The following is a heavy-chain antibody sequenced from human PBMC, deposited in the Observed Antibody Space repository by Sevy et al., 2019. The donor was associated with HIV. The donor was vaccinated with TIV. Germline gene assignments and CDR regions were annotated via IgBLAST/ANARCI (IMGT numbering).Heavy chain of an antibody. J-gene: IGHJ4*02. CDR3: AKAPPGSSNWAFDY. V-gene: IGHV3-23*01. CDR2: ITASGTRT. CDR1: GFTFSIYA. D-gene: IGHD6-13*01. Sequence: GGSLRLSCAASGFTFSIYAVSWVRQAPGKGLEWVSAITASGTRTYYADSVKGRFTISRDNSKNTLYLQMNTLRAEDTAIYYCAKAPPGSSNWAFDYWGQGTLVTVSS.